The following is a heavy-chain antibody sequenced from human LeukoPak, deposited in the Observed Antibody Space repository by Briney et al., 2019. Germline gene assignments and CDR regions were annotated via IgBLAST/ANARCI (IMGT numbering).Heavy chain of an antibody. V-gene: IGHV3-15*07. J-gene: IGHJ4*02. Sequence: GGSLRLSCAASSITFTKAWMNWVRQAPGKGLEWVARIVSETVGGRTDYAASVKGRFTISRDDSKSTLFLQMISLKIEDTAVYYCATSITTPGAFDIWGQGVLVTVSS. CDR1: SITFTKAW. CDR2: IVSETVGGRT. CDR3: ATSITTPGAFDI. D-gene: IGHD1-1*01.